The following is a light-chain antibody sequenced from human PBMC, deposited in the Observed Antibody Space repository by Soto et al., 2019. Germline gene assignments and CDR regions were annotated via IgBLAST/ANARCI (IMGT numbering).Light chain of an antibody. CDR3: QQYTNWPPST. V-gene: IGKV3-15*01. CDR1: QSLSTN. CDR2: GAS. Sequence: EIVMTQSPATLSVSPGERATLSCRASQSLSTNLAWYQQKPGQSPRLLIYGASTRATGVPARFSGSGSGTEFTLTISSLQSEDFAVYYCQQYTNWPPSTFGQGTKVVIK. J-gene: IGKJ1*01.